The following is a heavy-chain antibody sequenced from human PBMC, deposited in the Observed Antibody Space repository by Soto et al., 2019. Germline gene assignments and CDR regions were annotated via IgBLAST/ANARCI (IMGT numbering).Heavy chain of an antibody. Sequence: QVQLVQSGAEVKKPGSSVKVSCKASGGSLSNYGISWVRQAPGQGLEWMGGIIPVFGTANYAQKFQGRVTLXGXXSTSIVYMAVTSLRSEDTAVYYCARGDATKIVVTTYYGMDVWGQGTTVTVSS. V-gene: IGHV1-69*12. CDR3: ARGDATKIVVTTYYGMDV. CDR2: IIPVFGTA. CDR1: GGSLSNYG. J-gene: IGHJ6*02. D-gene: IGHD2-15*01.